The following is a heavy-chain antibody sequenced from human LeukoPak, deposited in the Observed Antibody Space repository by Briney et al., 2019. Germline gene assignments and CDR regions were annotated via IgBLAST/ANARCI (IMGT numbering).Heavy chain of an antibody. CDR1: GFTVSSNY. Sequence: GGSLRLSCAASGFTVSSNYMSWVRQAPGKGLEWVSVIYSGGSTYYADSVKGRFTISRDNAKNSLYLQMNSLRAEDTALYYCARDRGSYCSSTTCYSTWGYWGQGTLVTVSS. CDR3: ARDRGSYCSSTTCYSTWGY. V-gene: IGHV3-53*01. J-gene: IGHJ4*02. D-gene: IGHD2-2*01. CDR2: IYSGGST.